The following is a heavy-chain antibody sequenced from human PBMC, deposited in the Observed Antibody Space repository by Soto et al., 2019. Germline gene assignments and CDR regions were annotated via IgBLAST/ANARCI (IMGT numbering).Heavy chain of an antibody. Sequence: QLQLQESGSGLVKPSQTLSLTCAVSGGSISSGGYSWRWIRQPPGKGLEWIGYIYHSVSTYYNPSLKSRVTISVDTSKNQFSLKLSSVTAADTAVYYCAGGPGVARNYWGQGTLVTVSS. CDR2: IYHSVST. J-gene: IGHJ4*02. D-gene: IGHD5-12*01. CDR1: GGSISSGGYS. CDR3: AGGPGVARNY. V-gene: IGHV4-30-2*01.